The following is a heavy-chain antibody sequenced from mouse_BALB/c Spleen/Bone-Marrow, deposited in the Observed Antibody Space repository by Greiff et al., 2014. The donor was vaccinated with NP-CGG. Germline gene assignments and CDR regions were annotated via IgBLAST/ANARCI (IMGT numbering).Heavy chain of an antibody. D-gene: IGHD3-2*01. CDR3: TRDTSGYVDY. J-gene: IGHJ2*01. CDR2: INPSTGYT. Sequence: QVQLKESGTELAKPGASVKMSCKASGYTFTNSWMHWVKQRPEQGLEWIGYINPSTGYTDYNQKFKDKATLTADKSSSTAYMQLGSLTSEDSAVYYCTRDTSGYVDYWGQGTTLTVSS. V-gene: IGHV1-7*01. CDR1: GYTFTNSW.